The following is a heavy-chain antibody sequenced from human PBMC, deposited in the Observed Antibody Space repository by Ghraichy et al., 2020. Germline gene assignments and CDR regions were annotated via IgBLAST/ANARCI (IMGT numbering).Heavy chain of an antibody. D-gene: IGHD1-26*01. V-gene: IGHV4-59*01. Sequence: SETLSLTCTVSGGSIYNYYWSWIRQPPGKGLECIGYIYFIGNTNYSPSLKSRVTMSIDTSNKQFSLNLKSVTAADTAVYYCARRQREDSYYYYMDVWGKGTTVTVSS. CDR3: ARRQREDSYYYYMDV. CDR1: GGSIYNYY. CDR2: IYFIGNT. J-gene: IGHJ6*03.